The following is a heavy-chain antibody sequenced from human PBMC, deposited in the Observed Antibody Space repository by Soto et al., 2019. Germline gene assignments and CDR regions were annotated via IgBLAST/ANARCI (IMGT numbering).Heavy chain of an antibody. Sequence: EVQLLESGGGLVQPGGSLRLSCVASGFSFGTYAMTWVRQVPGKGLEWVSTISGGIGSTFYADSVKGRFTISRDISKKTLYLEMNSLRAEDTAVYYCARAGGTTVTGLWHFDSWGQGTLVTVSS. V-gene: IGHV3-23*01. CDR2: ISGGIGST. CDR1: GFSFGTYA. D-gene: IGHD4-17*01. CDR3: ARAGGTTVTGLWHFDS. J-gene: IGHJ4*02.